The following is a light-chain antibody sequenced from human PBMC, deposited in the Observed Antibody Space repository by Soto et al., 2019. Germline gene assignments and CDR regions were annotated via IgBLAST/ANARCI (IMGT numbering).Light chain of an antibody. V-gene: IGKV3D-15*01. Sequence: VLPQSPGTLSLSPGARATLSCGASQTLKSYSLAWYQQKAGQAPRLLIYGTSTRATGIPARFSGSGSGTEFTLTISSLQSEDFAVYYCQQYNNWPPGITFGQGTRLEIK. CDR3: QQYNNWPPGIT. CDR2: GTS. J-gene: IGKJ5*01. CDR1: QTLKSY.